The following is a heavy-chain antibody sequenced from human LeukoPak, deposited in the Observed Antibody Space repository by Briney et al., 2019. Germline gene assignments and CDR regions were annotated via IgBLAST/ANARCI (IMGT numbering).Heavy chain of an antibody. V-gene: IGHV3-23*01. J-gene: IGHJ4*02. CDR3: AKGSTFGDLNYFDS. D-gene: IGHD4-17*01. Sequence: GGSLRLSCAASGXTFSNFAMSWVRQAPGKGLEWVSTISGGGGTTYYTASVKGRFTISRDTSKNTLFLQMNSLRAEDTAVYYCAKGSTFGDLNYFDSWGQGALVTVSS. CDR2: ISGGGGTT. CDR1: GXTFSNFA.